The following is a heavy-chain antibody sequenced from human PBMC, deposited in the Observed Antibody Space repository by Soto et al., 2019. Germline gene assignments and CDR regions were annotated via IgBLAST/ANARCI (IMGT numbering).Heavy chain of an antibody. CDR2: ISYSGST. CDR1: GGSISSGGYY. CDR3: ARDNYYTGSGYYHSSAEYFQH. J-gene: IGHJ1*01. Sequence: QVQLQESGPGLVKPSQTLSLTCTVSGGSISSGGYYWSWIRQYPGKGLEWIGYISYSGSTYYNPSLKSRITISVDTSKNQFFLKLRSVTAADTAVYYCARDNYYTGSGYYHSSAEYFQHWGQGTLVIVSS. D-gene: IGHD3-22*01. V-gene: IGHV4-31*03.